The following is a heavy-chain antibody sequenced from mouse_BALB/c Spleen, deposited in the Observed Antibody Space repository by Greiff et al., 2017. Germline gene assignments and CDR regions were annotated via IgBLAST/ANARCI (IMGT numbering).Heavy chain of an antibody. Sequence: EVKLEESGPELVKPGASVKISCKASGYTFTDYNMHWVKQSHGKSLEWIGYIYPYNGGTGYNQKFKSKATLTVDNSSSTAYMELRSLTSEDSAVYYCAREGMYGNYDYWGQGTTLTVSS. CDR3: AREGMYGNYDY. V-gene: IGHV1S29*02. CDR1: GYTFTDYN. D-gene: IGHD2-10*02. CDR2: IYPYNGGT. J-gene: IGHJ2*01.